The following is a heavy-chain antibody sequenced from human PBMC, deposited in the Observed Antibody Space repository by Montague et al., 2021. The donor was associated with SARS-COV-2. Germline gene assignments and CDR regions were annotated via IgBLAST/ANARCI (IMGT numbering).Heavy chain of an antibody. D-gene: IGHD3-3*01. CDR3: ARGVPLGYDFWSGYPEIGDFDY. CDR1: GGSISSSSYY. Sequence: SETLSLTCTVSGGSISSSSYYWGWIRQPPGKGLEWIGSIYYSGSTYYNPSLKSRVTLSVDTSKNQFSLKLSSVTAADTAVYYCARGVPLGYDFWSGYPEIGDFDYWGQGTLVTASS. J-gene: IGHJ4*02. CDR2: IYYSGST. V-gene: IGHV4-39*01.